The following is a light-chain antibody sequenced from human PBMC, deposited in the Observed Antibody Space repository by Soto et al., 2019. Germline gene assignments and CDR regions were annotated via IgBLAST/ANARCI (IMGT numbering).Light chain of an antibody. J-gene: IGKJ1*01. Sequence: EIVLTQSPGTLSLSPGERATLSCRASQSVSSSYLAWYQQKPGQAPRVLIYDASSRATGVPDRFSGSGSGTDFTLTISRLEPEDFAVYYCQQYFNWPLTWTFGPGTKVQIK. V-gene: IGKV3-20*01. CDR3: QQYFNWPLTWT. CDR2: DAS. CDR1: QSVSSSY.